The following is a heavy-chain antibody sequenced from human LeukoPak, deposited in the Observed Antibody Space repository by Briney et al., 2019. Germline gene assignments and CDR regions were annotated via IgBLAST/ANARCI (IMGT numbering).Heavy chain of an antibody. D-gene: IGHD3-3*01. V-gene: IGHV3-33*01. CDR3: ARELRFPTSGAFDI. J-gene: IGHJ3*02. CDR2: IWYDGSNK. CDR1: GFTFSSYG. Sequence: GGSLRLSCAASGFTFSSYGMHWVRQAPGKGLEWVAVIWYDGSNKYYAGSVKGRFTISRDNSKNTLYLQMNSLRAEDTAVYYCARELRFPTSGAFDIWGQGTMVTVSS.